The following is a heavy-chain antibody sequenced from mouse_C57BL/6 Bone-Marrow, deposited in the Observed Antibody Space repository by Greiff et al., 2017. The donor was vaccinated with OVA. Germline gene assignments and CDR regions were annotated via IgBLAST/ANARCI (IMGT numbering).Heavy chain of an antibody. CDR2: IYPRSGNT. Sequence: QVQLQQSGAELARPGASVKLSCKASGYTFTSYGISWVKQRTGQGLEWIGEIYPRSGNTYYNEKFKGKATLTADKSSSTAYIELRSLTSEDSAVYFCAREGGYFYAMDYWGQGTSVTVSS. D-gene: IGHD2-3*01. CDR1: GYTFTSYG. CDR3: AREGGYFYAMDY. V-gene: IGHV1-81*01. J-gene: IGHJ4*01.